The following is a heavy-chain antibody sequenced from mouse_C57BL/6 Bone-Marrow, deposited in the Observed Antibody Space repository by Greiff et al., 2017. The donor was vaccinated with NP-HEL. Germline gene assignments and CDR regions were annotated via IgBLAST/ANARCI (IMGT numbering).Heavy chain of an antibody. CDR3: ARDGNFYGNLAWFAY. J-gene: IGHJ3*01. Sequence: QVQLQQPGAELVMPGASVKLSCKASGYTFTSYWMHWVKQRPRQGLEWIGEIDPSDSYTNYNQKFKGKSTLTVDKSSSTAYMQLSSLTSEDSAVYYCARDGNFYGNLAWFAYWGQGTLVTVSA. D-gene: IGHD2-1*01. V-gene: IGHV1-69*01. CDR1: GYTFTSYW. CDR2: IDPSDSYT.